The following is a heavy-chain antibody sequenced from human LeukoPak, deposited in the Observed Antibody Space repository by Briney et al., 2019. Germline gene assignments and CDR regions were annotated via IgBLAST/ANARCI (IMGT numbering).Heavy chain of an antibody. CDR2: TYTSGDT. CDR1: RASISDNY. D-gene: IGHD6-13*01. CDR3: TIGGASGSLAH. Sequence: SETLSLTCTVSRASISDNYWSWSRQPAGEALEWIGRTYTSGDTNYNPSLKSRASVSVDTSKNQFYLSLRYVTAADTAVYYCTIGGASGSLAHWGPGTLVTASS. V-gene: IGHV4-4*07. J-gene: IGHJ4*02.